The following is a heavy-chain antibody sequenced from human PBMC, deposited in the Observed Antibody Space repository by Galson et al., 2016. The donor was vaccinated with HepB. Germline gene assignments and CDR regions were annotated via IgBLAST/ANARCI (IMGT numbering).Heavy chain of an antibody. V-gene: IGHV3-7*01. CDR1: GFTFNHSA. CDR2: IREDGSED. CDR3: VREGLADGSYFDY. D-gene: IGHD5-24*01. Sequence: SLRLSCAASGFTFNHSAMSWVRQAPGKGLEWVANIREDGSEDYYVDAVRGRFTISRDNAKNSLYFQMNSLKVEDTAIYYCVREGLADGSYFDYWGQGTLVTVSS. J-gene: IGHJ4*02.